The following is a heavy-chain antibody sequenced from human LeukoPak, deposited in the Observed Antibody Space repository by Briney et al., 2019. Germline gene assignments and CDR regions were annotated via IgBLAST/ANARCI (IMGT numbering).Heavy chain of an antibody. J-gene: IGHJ4*02. CDR1: GYTFTSYY. Sequence: ASVKVSCKASGYTFTSYYMHWVRQAPGQGLEWMGIINPSGGSTSYAQKFQGRVTMTRDTSTSTVYMELSSLGSEDTAVYYCARSVVITRAFDYWGQGTLVTVSS. V-gene: IGHV1-46*01. CDR3: ARSVVITRAFDY. D-gene: IGHD3-22*01. CDR2: INPSGGST.